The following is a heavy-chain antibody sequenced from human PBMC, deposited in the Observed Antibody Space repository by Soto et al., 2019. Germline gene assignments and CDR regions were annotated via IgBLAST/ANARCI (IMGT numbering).Heavy chain of an antibody. D-gene: IGHD2-2*01. CDR1: GFTFSSYA. V-gene: IGHV3-23*01. CDR2: ISGSGSTT. J-gene: IGHJ4*02. Sequence: GGSLRLSCVASGFTFSSYAMTWVRQAPGKGLEWVSVISGSGSTTYYADSVKGRFTISRDTSKNTLYLQMNGLRADDTAVYYCAKPNLICSSTSCYDYWGQGTLVTSPQ. CDR3: AKPNLICSSTSCYDY.